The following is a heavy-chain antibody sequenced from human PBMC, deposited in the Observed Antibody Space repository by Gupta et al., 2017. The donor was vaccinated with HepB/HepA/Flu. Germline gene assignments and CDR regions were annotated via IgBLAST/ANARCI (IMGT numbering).Heavy chain of an antibody. Sequence: EVKLLESGGGLVQPGGSLRLSCTASGFTFRSFAMTCFRQAPGKGLEWVSAISGSGASTHFPDSEKGRFAISRDNSKNTLFLQMNNLRVDDTAVYYCAKTGSSTWPSPFEIWGQGTKVTVSS. CDR1: GFTFRSFA. J-gene: IGHJ3*02. D-gene: IGHD2-2*01. V-gene: IGHV3-23*01. CDR2: ISGSGAST. CDR3: AKTGSSTWPSPFEI.